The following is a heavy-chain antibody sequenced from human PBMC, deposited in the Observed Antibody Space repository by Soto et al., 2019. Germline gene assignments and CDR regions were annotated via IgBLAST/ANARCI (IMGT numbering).Heavy chain of an antibody. Sequence: PGGSLRLSCAASGFTFSNAWMSWVRQAPGKGLEWVGRIKSKTDGGTTDYAAPVKGRFTISRDDSKNTLYLQMNSLKTEDTAVYYCTTESYYYDNAVGDRGQGTLVTVAS. CDR2: IKSKTDGGTT. CDR1: GFTFSNAW. J-gene: IGHJ4*02. CDR3: TTESYYYDNAVGD. V-gene: IGHV3-15*01. D-gene: IGHD3-22*01.